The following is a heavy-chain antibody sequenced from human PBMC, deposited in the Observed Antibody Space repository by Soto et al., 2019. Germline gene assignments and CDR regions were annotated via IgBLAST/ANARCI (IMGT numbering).Heavy chain of an antibody. CDR1: GGSISSYY. V-gene: IGHV4-59*08. CDR3: ARGVRMGPVYYYGMDV. Sequence: PSETLSLTCTVSGGSISSYYWSWIRQPPGKGLEWIGYIYYSGSTNYNPSLKSRVTISVDTSKNQFSLKLSSVTAADTAVYYCARGVRMGPVYYYGMDVWGQGTTVTVSS. J-gene: IGHJ6*02. CDR2: IYYSGST. D-gene: IGHD1-26*01.